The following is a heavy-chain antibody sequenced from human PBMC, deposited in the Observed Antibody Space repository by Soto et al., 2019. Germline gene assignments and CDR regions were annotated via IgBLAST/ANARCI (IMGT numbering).Heavy chain of an antibody. V-gene: IGHV3-30-3*01. CDR1: GFTFSSYA. Sequence: GGSLRLSCAASGFTFSSYAMHWVRQAPGKGLEWVAVISYDGSNKYYADSVKGRFTSSRDNSKNTLYLQMNSLRAEDTAVYYCARDRRVVPAAIRSALGVPLRYYGMDVWGQGTTVTVSS. D-gene: IGHD2-2*01. CDR2: ISYDGSNK. J-gene: IGHJ6*02. CDR3: ARDRRVVPAAIRSALGVPLRYYGMDV.